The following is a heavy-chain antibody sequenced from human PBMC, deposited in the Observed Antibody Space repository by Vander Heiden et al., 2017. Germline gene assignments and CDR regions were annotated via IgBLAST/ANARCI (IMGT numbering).Heavy chain of an antibody. CDR3: TRPYGADHYFDY. CDR2: SKSKADGGTT. CDR1: EFIFSSAW. Sequence: EVQLVESGGGLVKPGGSLRLSCTASEFIFSSAWVSWVRQAPGKGLEWVGRSKSKADGGTTDYAAPVKDRFTIFRDDSKNTLYLQMNSLKTDDTAFYYCTRPYGADHYFDYWGQGALVTVSS. D-gene: IGHD3-10*01. J-gene: IGHJ4*02. V-gene: IGHV3-15*01.